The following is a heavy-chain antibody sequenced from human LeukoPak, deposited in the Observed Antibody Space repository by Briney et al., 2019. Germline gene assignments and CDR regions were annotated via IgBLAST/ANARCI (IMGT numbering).Heavy chain of an antibody. CDR2: IYSGGST. V-gene: IGHV3-66*01. J-gene: IGHJ6*02. CDR3: ARDGGYGYYYYYGMDV. Sequence: GGSLRLSCAASGFTVSSNYMSWVRRAPGKGLEWVSVIYSGGSTYYADSVKGRFTISRDNSKNTLYLQMNSLRAEDTAVYYCARDGGYGYYYYYGMDVWGQGTTVTVSS. D-gene: IGHD5-12*01. CDR1: GFTVSSNY.